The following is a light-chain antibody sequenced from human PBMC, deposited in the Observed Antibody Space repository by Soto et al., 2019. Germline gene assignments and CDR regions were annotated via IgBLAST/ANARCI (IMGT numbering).Light chain of an antibody. Sequence: EIVLTQSPCTLSLSPGEIATLSCRASQSVSSSYLAWYQQKPGQAPRLLIDGASSRATGIPDRFSGSGSGTDFTLTISRLEPEDFAEYYCQQYGSSTRTFGQGTKLEIK. CDR2: GAS. J-gene: IGKJ2*01. CDR1: QSVSSSY. V-gene: IGKV3-20*01. CDR3: QQYGSSTRT.